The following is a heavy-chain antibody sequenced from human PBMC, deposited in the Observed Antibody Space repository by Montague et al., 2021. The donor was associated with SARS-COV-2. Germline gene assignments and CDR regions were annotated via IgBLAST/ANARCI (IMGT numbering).Heavy chain of an antibody. V-gene: IGHV4-61*01. D-gene: IGHD6-6*01. Sequence: ETLSLTCTVSGASVASGNFYWSWIRQPPGKGLEWIGYMYYTGHTNYNPSLESRVTMPVDLSKNQFSLTLTSVTAADTAVYYCARSRANVPSRPGFDYWGQGALVTVSS. CDR2: MYYTGHT. CDR1: GASVASGNFY. J-gene: IGHJ4*02. CDR3: ARSRANVPSRPGFDY.